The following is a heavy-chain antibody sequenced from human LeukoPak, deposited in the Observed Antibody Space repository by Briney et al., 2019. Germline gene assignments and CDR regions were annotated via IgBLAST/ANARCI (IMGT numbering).Heavy chain of an antibody. Sequence: PSETLSLTCTVTGGSISSYYWSWLRPPGGKGLEWIGRICSSGRWHYNLSLKCRVPMSLDTSKNQFSLKLTSVTAADTAVYYCARALTSRGVFYHFDYWGQGTLVTVSS. CDR3: ARALTSRGVFYHFDY. CDR1: GGSISSYY. V-gene: IGHV4-4*07. D-gene: IGHD3-10*01. J-gene: IGHJ4*02. CDR2: ICSSGRW.